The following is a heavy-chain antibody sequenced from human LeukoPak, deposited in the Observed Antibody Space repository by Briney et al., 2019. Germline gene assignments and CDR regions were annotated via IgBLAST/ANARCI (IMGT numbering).Heavy chain of an antibody. CDR3: ARHEEEMATYNWFDP. V-gene: IGHV4-39*01. D-gene: IGHD5-24*01. CDR1: GGSISSSSYY. CDR2: IYYSGST. J-gene: IGHJ5*02. Sequence: PSETLSLTCTVSGGSISSSSYYWGWIRQPPGKGLEWIGSIYYSGSTYYNPSLKSRVTISVDTSKNQFSLKLSSVTAADTAVYYCARHEEEMATYNWFDPWGQGTLVTVSS.